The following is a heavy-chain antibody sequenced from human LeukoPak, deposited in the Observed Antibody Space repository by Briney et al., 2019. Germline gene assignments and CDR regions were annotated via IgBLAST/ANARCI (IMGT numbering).Heavy chain of an antibody. V-gene: IGHV4-59*01. CDR2: IHYSGST. CDR3: ASQRVPGYTHWSFDH. D-gene: IGHD5-24*01. J-gene: IGHJ2*01. Sequence: SQTLSLNCTVSGDPIDTYYWSWIRQPPGQGLQSIGYIHYSGSTNCHPSLKSRATISVDTSKNQISLTPSSVTAAATAVYYCASQRVPGYTHWSFDHWGRGPLVTVSS. CDR1: GDPIDTYY.